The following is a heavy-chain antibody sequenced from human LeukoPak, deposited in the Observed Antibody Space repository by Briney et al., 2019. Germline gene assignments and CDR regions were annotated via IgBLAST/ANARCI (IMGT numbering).Heavy chain of an antibody. CDR2: ISYDGSNK. V-gene: IGHV3-30*04. Sequence: GGSLRLSCAASRFTFSSYAMHWVRQAPGKGLEWGAVISYDGSNKYYADSVKGRFTISRDNSKNTLYLQMNSLRAEATAVYYCARVGYYYDSSGYYPFDYWGQGTLVTVSS. D-gene: IGHD3-22*01. J-gene: IGHJ4*02. CDR1: RFTFSSYA. CDR3: ARVGYYYDSSGYYPFDY.